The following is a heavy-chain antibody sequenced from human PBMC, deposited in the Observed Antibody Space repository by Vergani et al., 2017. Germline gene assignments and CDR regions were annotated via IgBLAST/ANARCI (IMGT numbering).Heavy chain of an antibody. D-gene: IGHD2-2*01. CDR3: ARAYCSSTSCQPYYYGMDV. J-gene: IGHJ6*02. CDR1: GFTFSGSA. V-gene: IGHV3-66*02. CDR2: IYSGGST. Sequence: EVQLVESGGGLVQPGGSLTLSCAASGFTFSGSAMPWVRQAPGKGLEWVSVIYSGGSTYYADSVKGRFTISRDNSKNTLYLQMHSLRAEDTAVYYCARAYCSSTSCQPYYYGMDVWGQGTTVTVSS.